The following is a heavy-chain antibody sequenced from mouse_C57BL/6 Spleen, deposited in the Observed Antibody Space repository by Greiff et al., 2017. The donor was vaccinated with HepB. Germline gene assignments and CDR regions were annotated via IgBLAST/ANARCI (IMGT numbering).Heavy chain of an antibody. V-gene: IGHV1-7*01. J-gene: IGHJ2*01. D-gene: IGHD1-2*01. CDR2: INPSSGYT. CDR1: GYTFTSYW. Sequence: VQLVESGAELAKPGASVKLSCKASGYTFTSYWMHWVKQRPGQGLEWIGYINPSSGYTKYNQKFKDKATLTADKSSSTAYMQLSSLTYEDSAVYYCAREKDITTSYFDYWGQGTTLTVSS. CDR3: AREKDITTSYFDY.